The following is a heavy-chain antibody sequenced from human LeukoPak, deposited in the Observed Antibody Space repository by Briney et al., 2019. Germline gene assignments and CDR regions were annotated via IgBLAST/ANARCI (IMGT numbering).Heavy chain of an antibody. CDR2: FYFSGST. CDR1: GGSISSYH. V-gene: IGHV4-59*01. D-gene: IGHD3-22*01. J-gene: IGHJ6*02. CDR3: ARDRGYYYDSSGYYRARYYGMDV. Sequence: SETLSLTCTVSGGSISSYHWSWIRQPPGKGLEWIGYFYFSGSTNYNPSLKSRVTISVDTSKNQFSLKLSSVTAADTAVYYCARDRGYYYDSSGYYRARYYGMDVWGQGTTVTVSS.